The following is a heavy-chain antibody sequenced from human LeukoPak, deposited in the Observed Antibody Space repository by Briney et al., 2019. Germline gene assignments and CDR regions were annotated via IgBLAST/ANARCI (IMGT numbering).Heavy chain of an antibody. J-gene: IGHJ3*02. CDR1: GGSISSSSYY. CDR2: IYYSGST. D-gene: IGHD2/OR15-2a*01. Sequence: KPSEALSLTCTVSGGSISSSSYYWGWIRQPPGKGLEWIGSIYYSGSTYYNPSLKSRVTISVDTSKNQFSLKLSSVTAADTAVYYCARVNSRGAFDIWGQGTMVTVSS. CDR3: ARVNSRGAFDI. V-gene: IGHV4-39*01.